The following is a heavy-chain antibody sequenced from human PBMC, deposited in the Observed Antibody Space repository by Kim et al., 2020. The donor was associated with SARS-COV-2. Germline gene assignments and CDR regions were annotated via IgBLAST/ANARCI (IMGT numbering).Heavy chain of an antibody. CDR1: GFTVSSNY. D-gene: IGHD6-19*01. Sequence: GGSLRLSCAASGFTVSSNYMSWVRQAPGKGLEWVSVIYSGGSTYYADSVKGRFTISRHNSKNTLYLQMNSLRAEDTAVYYCARARIAVPLGWFDPWGQGTLVTFSS. J-gene: IGHJ5*02. CDR3: ARARIAVPLGWFDP. V-gene: IGHV3-53*04. CDR2: IYSGGST.